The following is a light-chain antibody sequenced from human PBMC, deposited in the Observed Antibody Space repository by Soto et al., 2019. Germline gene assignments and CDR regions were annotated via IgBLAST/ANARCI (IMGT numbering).Light chain of an antibody. J-gene: IGKJ3*01. CDR2: DAS. Sequence: DIQMTQSPSSLSASVGDRVSFTCQASQDISKFLNRYQHKPGQAPTLLIYDASTSPFGVPSRFSGSGSGTDFTFTISSLQPEDNATYYCQQYDNRPFTFGPGTKVDVK. V-gene: IGKV1-33*01. CDR1: QDISKF. CDR3: QQYDNRPFT.